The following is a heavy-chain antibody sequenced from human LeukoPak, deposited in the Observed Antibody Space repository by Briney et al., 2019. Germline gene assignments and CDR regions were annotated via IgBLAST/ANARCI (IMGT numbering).Heavy chain of an antibody. CDR1: GFTFRSSA. J-gene: IGHJ4*02. Sequence: GGSLRLSCAASGFTFRSSAMHWVRQAPGKGLESVAVISYDETNKYYADSVQGRVSISRDNSRNTLYLQMNSLRVEDTAVYFCARDVYSRSNFATKSLIDDSGQGTLVTVSS. D-gene: IGHD3-22*01. V-gene: IGHV3-30*04. CDR2: ISYDETNK. CDR3: ARDVYSRSNFATKSLIDD.